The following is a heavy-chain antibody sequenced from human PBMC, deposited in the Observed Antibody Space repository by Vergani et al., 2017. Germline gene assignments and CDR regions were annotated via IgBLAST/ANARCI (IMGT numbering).Heavy chain of an antibody. V-gene: IGHV3-30-3*01. J-gene: IGHJ6*03. D-gene: IGHD5-12*01. CDR2: ISYDGSNK. CDR3: ARVAIVATEGYYYYYMDV. CDR1: GFTFSSYA. Sequence: QVQLVESGGGVVQPGRSLRLSCAASGFTFSSYAMHWVRQAPGKGLEWVAVISYDGSNKYYADSVKGRFTISRDNYKNTLYLQMNSLRAEDTAVYYCARVAIVATEGYYYYYMDVWGKGTTVTVSS.